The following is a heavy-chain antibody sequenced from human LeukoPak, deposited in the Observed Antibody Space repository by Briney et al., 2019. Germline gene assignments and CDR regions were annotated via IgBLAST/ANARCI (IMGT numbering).Heavy chain of an antibody. CDR3: ARRDGATFDY. CDR1: GYSFTSYW. D-gene: IGHD1-26*01. J-gene: IGHJ4*02. CDR2: IYPVDSDT. V-gene: IGHV5-51*01. Sequence: GESLKISCKGSGYSFTSYWIGWVRQMPGKGLEWIGIIYPVDSDTRYSPSLQGQVTISADKSISTAYLQWSSLNASDTAMYYCARRDGATFDYWGQGTLVTVSS.